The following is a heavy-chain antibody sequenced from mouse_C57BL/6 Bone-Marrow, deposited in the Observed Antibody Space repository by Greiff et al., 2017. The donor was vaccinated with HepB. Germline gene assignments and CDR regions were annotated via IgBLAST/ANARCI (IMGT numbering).Heavy chain of an antibody. J-gene: IGHJ2*01. CDR1: GYTFTDYY. CDR2: IFPGSGST. D-gene: IGHD1-1*02. Sequence: QVQLQQSGPELVKPGASVKISCKASGYTFTDYYINWVKQRPGQGLEWIGWIFPGSGSTYYNEKFKGKATLTVDKSSSTAYMLLSSLTSEDSAVYFWARWYYGPLRGYFDYWGQGTTLTVSS. V-gene: IGHV1-75*01. CDR3: ARWYYGPLRGYFDY.